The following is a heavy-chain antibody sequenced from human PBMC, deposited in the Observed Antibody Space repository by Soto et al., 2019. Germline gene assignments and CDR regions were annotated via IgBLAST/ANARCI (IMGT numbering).Heavy chain of an antibody. D-gene: IGHD2-15*01. J-gene: IGHJ5*02. CDR3: AREFCSGGNCYTYYFDP. Sequence: GWSLRLSCASSVLTFNRYWMHWVRHAPGKGLVWVSHINTDGSNTNYADSVKGRFTISGDNAKSTLFLQMNSLRDEDTAVYYCAREFCSGGNCYTYYFDPWGQGIPVTVSS. CDR1: VLTFNRYW. V-gene: IGHV3-74*01. CDR2: INTDGSNT.